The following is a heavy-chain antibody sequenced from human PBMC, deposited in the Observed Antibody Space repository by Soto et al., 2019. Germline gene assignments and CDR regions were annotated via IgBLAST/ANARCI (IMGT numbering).Heavy chain of an antibody. J-gene: IGHJ4*01. V-gene: IGHV2-70*01. Sequence: SGPTLVNPTQTLTLTCTFSGFSLSTSGMCVSWIRQPPGKALEWLALIDWDDDKYYSTSLKTRLTISKDTSKNQVVLTMTNMDPVDTATYYCARSHYYDNSGYHLPFDYWGQGTLVTVSS. CDR1: GFSLSTSGMC. CDR3: ARSHYYDNSGYHLPFDY. D-gene: IGHD3-22*01. CDR2: IDWDDDK.